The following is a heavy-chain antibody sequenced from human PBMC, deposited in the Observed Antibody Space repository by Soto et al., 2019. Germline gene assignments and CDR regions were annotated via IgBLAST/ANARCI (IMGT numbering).Heavy chain of an antibody. CDR2: IRSKTYGGTI. CDR1: GFRFGHYV. Sequence: GSQTVSCTASGFRFGHYVMIWVSQAPGKGLEWLGFIRSKTYGGTIEYAASVKGRFTISRDDSKSIVYLQMNGLKTEDTAVYYCTRDVLFSSGSYYYYYGMDVWGQGTTVTVS. CDR3: TRDVLFSSGSYYYYYGMDV. V-gene: IGHV3-49*04. J-gene: IGHJ6*02. D-gene: IGHD3-10*01.